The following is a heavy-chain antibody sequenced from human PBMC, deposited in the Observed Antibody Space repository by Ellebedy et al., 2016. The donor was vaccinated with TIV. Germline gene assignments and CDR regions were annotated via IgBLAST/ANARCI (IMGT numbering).Heavy chain of an antibody. D-gene: IGHD5-24*01. CDR3: ATQLERRGGASS. CDR1: GFIFSSYW. J-gene: IGHJ5*02. CDR2: IKEDGSHK. Sequence: GESLKISCAASGFIFSSYWLSWVRQAPGKGLEWVASIKEDGSHKEYVDSVEGRFAISRDNAKNFLYLQVTSLRAEATAVYYCATQLERRGGASSWGQGTLVTVSS. V-gene: IGHV3-7*03.